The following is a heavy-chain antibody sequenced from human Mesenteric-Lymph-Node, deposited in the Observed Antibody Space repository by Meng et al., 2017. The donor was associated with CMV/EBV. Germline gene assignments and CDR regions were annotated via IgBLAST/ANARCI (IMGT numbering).Heavy chain of an antibody. CDR2: ISMSSTYI. CDR3: ARDFWSGYSSYYYYGMDV. Sequence: GESLKISCAASGFTFSSYTMNWVRQTPGKGLEWVSSISMSSTYIYYADSVKGRFTISRDNAKSSLYLQMDSLRAEDTAVYYCARDFWSGYSSYYYYGMDVWGQGTTVTV. J-gene: IGHJ6*02. V-gene: IGHV3-21*01. D-gene: IGHD3-3*01. CDR1: GFTFSSYT.